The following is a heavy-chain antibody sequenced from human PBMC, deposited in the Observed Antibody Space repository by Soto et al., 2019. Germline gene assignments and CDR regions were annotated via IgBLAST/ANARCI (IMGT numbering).Heavy chain of an antibody. V-gene: IGHV4-39*01. J-gene: IGHJ4*02. CDR1: GGSIRSSSYY. D-gene: IGHD3-3*01. CDR3: ARQGGRFLEWLFFDY. Sequence: SLTCTVSGGSIRSSSYYWGWIRQPPGKGLEWIGSIYYSGSTYYNPSLKSRVTISVDTSKNQFSLKLSSVTAADTAVYYCARQGGRFLEWLFFDYWGQGTLVTVSS. CDR2: IYYSGST.